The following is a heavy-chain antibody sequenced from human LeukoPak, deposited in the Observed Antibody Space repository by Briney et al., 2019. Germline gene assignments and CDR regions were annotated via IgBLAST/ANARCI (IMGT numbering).Heavy chain of an antibody. Sequence: ASVKVSCKTSGYTFTSYDINWVRQATGQGLEWMGWMNPNNGNTDYAQKFQGRVTMTSNTSIRTAYMELSSLKSEDTAVYYCARWDHYDSSGYYYDDYWGQGTLVTVSS. D-gene: IGHD3-22*01. CDR3: ARWDHYDSSGYYYDDY. CDR1: GYTFTSYD. V-gene: IGHV1-8*01. CDR2: MNPNNGNT. J-gene: IGHJ4*02.